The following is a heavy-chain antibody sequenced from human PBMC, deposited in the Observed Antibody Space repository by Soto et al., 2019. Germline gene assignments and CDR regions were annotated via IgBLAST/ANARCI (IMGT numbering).Heavy chain of an antibody. Sequence: LSLTCTVSGGPISSYYWSWIRQPPGKGLEWIGYIYYSGSTNYNPSLKSRVTISVDTSKNQFSLKLSSVTAADTAVYYCARAQDRDTATDYWGQGTLVTVSX. CDR1: GGPISSYY. V-gene: IGHV4-59*01. D-gene: IGHD5-18*01. J-gene: IGHJ4*02. CDR2: IYYSGST. CDR3: ARAQDRDTATDY.